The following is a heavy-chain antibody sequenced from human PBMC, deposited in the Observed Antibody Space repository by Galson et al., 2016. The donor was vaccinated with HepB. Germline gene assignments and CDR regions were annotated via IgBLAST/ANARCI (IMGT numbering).Heavy chain of an antibody. CDR3: ARGWRGGTLGEDGSAGLH. CDR2: IDSDGTST. CDR1: GFTFSGHW. D-gene: IGHD1-26*01. Sequence: SLRLSCAASGFTFSGHWIHWVRQGPGKGLVWVSRIDSDGTSTSYADSVKGRFTISRDNAKNTLYLQMNSLRAEDTAVFYCARGWRGGTLGEDGSAGLHWGQGTLVTDSS. J-gene: IGHJ4*02. V-gene: IGHV3-74*01.